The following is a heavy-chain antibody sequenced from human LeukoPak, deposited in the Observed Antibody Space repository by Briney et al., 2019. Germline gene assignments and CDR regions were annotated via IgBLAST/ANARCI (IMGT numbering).Heavy chain of an antibody. D-gene: IGHD4-17*01. CDR2: ISSSGGTI. V-gene: IGHV3-48*03. Sequence: GGSLRLSCAASGFTFGSYEMNWVRQAPGKGLEWISYISSSGGTIYYADSVKGRFTISRDNAKNSLYLQMNSLRAEDTAVYYCARIPTVTTFYYYYYMDVWGKGTTVTISS. J-gene: IGHJ6*03. CDR1: GFTFGSYE. CDR3: ARIPTVTTFYYYYYMDV.